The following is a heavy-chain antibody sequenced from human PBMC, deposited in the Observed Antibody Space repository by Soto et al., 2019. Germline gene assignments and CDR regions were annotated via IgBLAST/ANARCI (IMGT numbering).Heavy chain of an antibody. D-gene: IGHD3-10*01. CDR1: GFTFSSYW. Sequence: GGSLRLSCAASGFTFSSYWMSWVRQAPGKGLEWVANIKQDGSEKYYVDSEKGRFTISRDNAKNSLYLQMNSLRAEDTAVYYCARVNEYGSGSYSYFDYWGQGTLVTVSS. CDR2: IKQDGSEK. J-gene: IGHJ4*02. CDR3: ARVNEYGSGSYSYFDY. V-gene: IGHV3-7*03.